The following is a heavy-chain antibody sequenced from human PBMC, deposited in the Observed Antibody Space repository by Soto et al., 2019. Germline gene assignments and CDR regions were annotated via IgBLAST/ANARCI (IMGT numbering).Heavy chain of an antibody. CDR3: AHWYYYDSSGYYRYYFDY. D-gene: IGHD3-22*01. J-gene: IGHJ4*02. Sequence: QITLKESGPTLVKPTQTLTLTCTFSGFSLSTSGVGVGWIRQPPGKALEWLALIYWDDDKRYSPSLKSRLTITKDTSKNQVVLTTTTMDPVDTATYYCAHWYYYDSSGYYRYYFDYWGQGTLVTVSS. CDR2: IYWDDDK. V-gene: IGHV2-5*02. CDR1: GFSLSTSGVG.